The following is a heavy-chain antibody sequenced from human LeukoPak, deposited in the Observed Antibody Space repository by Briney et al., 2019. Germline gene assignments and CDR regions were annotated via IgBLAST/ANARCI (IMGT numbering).Heavy chain of an antibody. Sequence: PGGSPRLSCAASGFTFSRYWMHWVRQAPGKGLVWVSRINSDGSSTSYADSVKGRFTISRDNAKNTLYLQMNSLRAEDTAVYYCARGPGGYYYYGMDVWGQGTTVTVSS. CDR2: INSDGSST. J-gene: IGHJ6*02. CDR3: ARGPGGYYYYGMDV. CDR1: GFTFSRYW. V-gene: IGHV3-74*01. D-gene: IGHD3-16*01.